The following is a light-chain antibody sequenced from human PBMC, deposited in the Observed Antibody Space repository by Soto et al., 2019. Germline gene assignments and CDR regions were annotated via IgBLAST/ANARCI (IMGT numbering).Light chain of an antibody. CDR1: QSVSSS. CDR3: QQRSDWPPS. J-gene: IGKJ4*01. Sequence: EIVLTQSPATLSLSPGERATLSCRASQSVSSSLAWYQQKRGQAPRLLIYDASSRATGIPARFSGSGSGTDFTLTISSLEPEDFAVYYCQQRSDWPPSFGGGTKVEIK. V-gene: IGKV3-11*01. CDR2: DAS.